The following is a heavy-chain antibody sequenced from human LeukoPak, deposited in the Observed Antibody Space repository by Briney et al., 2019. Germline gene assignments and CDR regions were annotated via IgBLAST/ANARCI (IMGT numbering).Heavy chain of an antibody. CDR1: GFTFSSYS. Sequence: GGSLRLSCAASGFTFSSYSMNWVRQAPGKGLEWVSYISSSSSTIYYADSVKGRFTISRDNSKNTLYLQMNSLRAEDTAVYYCAKRLRQRRSSSWPYYYDSSGYDAFDIWGQGTMVTVSS. J-gene: IGHJ3*02. V-gene: IGHV3-48*01. CDR3: AKRLRQRRSSSWPYYYDSSGYDAFDI. CDR2: ISSSSSTI. D-gene: IGHD3-22*01.